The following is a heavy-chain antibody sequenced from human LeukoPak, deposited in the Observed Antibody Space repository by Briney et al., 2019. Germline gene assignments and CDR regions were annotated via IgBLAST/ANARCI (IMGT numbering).Heavy chain of an antibody. V-gene: IGHV3-23*01. J-gene: IGHJ4*02. CDR1: GFTFSSSA. CDR2: ISGGGGST. Sequence: PGGSLRLSCAASGFTFSSSAMSWVRQAPGKGLEWVSGISGGGGSTYYADSVKGRFTISRDNSRNTLYLQMNSLRTEDTALYYCAKGTYTAYNSGCAYWGQGTLVTVSS. CDR3: AKGTYTAYNSGCAY. D-gene: IGHD5-24*01.